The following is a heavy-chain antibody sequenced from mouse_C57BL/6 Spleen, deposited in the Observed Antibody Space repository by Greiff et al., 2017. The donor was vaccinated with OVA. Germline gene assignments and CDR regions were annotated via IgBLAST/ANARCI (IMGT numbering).Heavy chain of an antibody. CDR3: AREAIRNYYAMDD. J-gene: IGHJ4*01. V-gene: IGHV1-55*01. Sequence: QVQLQQPGAELVKPGASVKMSCKASGYTFTSYWITWVKQRPGQGLEWIGDLYPGSGSTNYNEKFKSKATLTVDPTSSTAYMQLSSLTSEDSAVYYCAREAIRNYYAMDDWGQGTSVTVSS. CDR2: LYPGSGST. CDR1: GYTFTSYW.